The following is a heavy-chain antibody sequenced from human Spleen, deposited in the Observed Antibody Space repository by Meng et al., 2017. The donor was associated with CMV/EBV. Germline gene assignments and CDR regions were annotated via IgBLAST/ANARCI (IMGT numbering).Heavy chain of an antibody. V-gene: IGHV3-9*01. J-gene: IGHJ4*02. Sequence: SLRLSCVASGFTFNDYAMHWVRQAPGKGLEWVSGISWNSDGVGYVDSVKGRFTISRDNAKNSLYLQMNSLRAEDTALYYCAKDMVYYYDSSGCFESWGQGTLVTVSS. D-gene: IGHD3-22*01. CDR2: ISWNSDGV. CDR3: AKDMVYYYDSSGCFES. CDR1: GFTFNDYA.